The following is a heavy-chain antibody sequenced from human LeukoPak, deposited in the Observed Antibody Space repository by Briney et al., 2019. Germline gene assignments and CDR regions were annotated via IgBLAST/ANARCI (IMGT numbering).Heavy chain of an antibody. CDR1: GYSISSGYY. CDR3: ARKFMVGGVMIDY. Sequence: SETLSLTCAVSGYSISSGYYWGWIRQPPGKGLEWIGSIYHSGSTYYNPSLKSRVTISVDTSKNQFSLKLSSVTAADTAVYYCARKFMVGGVMIDYWAQETLVTVS. CDR2: IYHSGST. V-gene: IGHV4-38-2*01. D-gene: IGHD3-10*01. J-gene: IGHJ4*02.